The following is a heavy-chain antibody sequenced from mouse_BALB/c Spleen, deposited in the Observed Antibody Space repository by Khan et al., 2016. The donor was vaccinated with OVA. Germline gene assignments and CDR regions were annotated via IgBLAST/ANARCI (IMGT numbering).Heavy chain of an antibody. D-gene: IGHD2-3*01. CDR1: GYIFTSYW. J-gene: IGHJ3*01. CDR2: IYPGTNST. Sequence: QVQLKQSGAELVRPGASVKLSCKTSGYIFTSYWIHWVKQRSGQGLEWIARIYPGTNSTYYNEKFKGQVTLTADTSSSTAYMQLSSLKSEDSAVYFCARDGPDGAWFVYWGQGTLVTVSA. CDR3: ARDGPDGAWFVY. V-gene: IGHV1S132*01.